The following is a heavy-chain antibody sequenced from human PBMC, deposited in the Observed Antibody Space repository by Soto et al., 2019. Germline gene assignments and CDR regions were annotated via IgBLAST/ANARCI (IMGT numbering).Heavy chain of an antibody. CDR1: GFTFSSYG. D-gene: IGHD3-22*01. CDR3: AKSYYDSSGYYFGAIYYYYYGMDV. J-gene: IGHJ6*02. Sequence: GGSLRLSCAASGFTFSSYGVHWVRQAPGKGLEWVAVISYDGSNKYYADSVKGRFTISRDNSKNTLYLQMNSLRAEDTAVYYCAKSYYDSSGYYFGAIYYYYYGMDVWGQGTTVTVSS. V-gene: IGHV3-30*18. CDR2: ISYDGSNK.